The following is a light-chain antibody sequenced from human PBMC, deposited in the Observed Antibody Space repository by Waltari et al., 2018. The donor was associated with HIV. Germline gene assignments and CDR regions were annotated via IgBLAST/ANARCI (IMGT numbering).Light chain of an antibody. CDR2: WAS. CDR3: QQYYSPPFT. V-gene: IGKV4-1*01. CDR1: QTSFYGPHNEQY. J-gene: IGKJ4*01. Sequence: DIAMPQSPDSLAVSRGERATDNCWSSQTSFYGPHNEQYLAWYQQKPGQPPKLLISWASTRESGVPERFSGSGSGTDFTLTISSLQADDVAVYFCQQYYSPPFTFGGGTKVEIK.